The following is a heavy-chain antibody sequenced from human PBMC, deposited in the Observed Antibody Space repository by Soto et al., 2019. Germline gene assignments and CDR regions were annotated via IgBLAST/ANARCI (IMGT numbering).Heavy chain of an antibody. J-gene: IGHJ6*03. V-gene: IGHV4-59*01. D-gene: IGHD2-2*01. Sequence: SETLSLTCTVSGGSISSYYWSWIRQPPGKGLEWIGYIYYSGSTNYNPSLKSRVTISVDTSKNQFSLKLSSVTAADTAVYYCARGEVVPAAIFYYYYMDVWGKGTTVTVSS. CDR2: IYYSGST. CDR3: ARGEVVPAAIFYYYYMDV. CDR1: GGSISSYY.